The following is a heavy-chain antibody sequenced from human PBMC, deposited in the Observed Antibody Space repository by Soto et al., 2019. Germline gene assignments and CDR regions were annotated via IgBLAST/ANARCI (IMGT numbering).Heavy chain of an antibody. CDR2: IIPIFGTA. CDR3: ARATIRESFVELTGDSCMDV. Sequence: QVQLVQSGAEVKKPGSSVKVSCKASGGTFSSYAISWVRQAPGQGLEWMGGIIPIFGTANYAQKFQGRVTITADKTTSTAYMDLSSMRSEDTAVYYLARATIRESFVELTGDSCMDVWSQGTTVTVTS. J-gene: IGHJ6*02. CDR1: GGTFSSYA. V-gene: IGHV1-69*06. D-gene: IGHD3-10*01.